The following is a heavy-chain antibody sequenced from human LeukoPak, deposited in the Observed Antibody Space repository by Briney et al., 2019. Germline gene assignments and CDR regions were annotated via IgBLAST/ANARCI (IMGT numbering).Heavy chain of an antibody. D-gene: IGHD2-2*01. CDR1: GYTFTSYG. V-gene: IGHV1-18*01. Sequence: ASVKVSCKASGYTFTSYGISWVRQAPGQGLEWMGWISAYNGNTNYAQKLQGRVTMTTDTSTSTAYMELRSLRSDDTAVYYCARVPTEEEVLVSTSPKYYFDYWGQGTLVTVSS. CDR2: ISAYNGNT. CDR3: ARVPTEEEVLVSTSPKYYFDY. J-gene: IGHJ4*02.